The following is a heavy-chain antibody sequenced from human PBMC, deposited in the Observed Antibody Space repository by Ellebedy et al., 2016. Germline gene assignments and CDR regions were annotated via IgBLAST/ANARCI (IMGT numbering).Heavy chain of an antibody. V-gene: IGHV3-23*01. CDR3: VKFGPRYYYGLDV. CDR2: ITGGGNST. J-gene: IGHJ6*02. D-gene: IGHD1-14*01. Sequence: GESLKISCAASGFTFSSYSMTWVRQAPGKGLEWVSGITGGGNSTYYAASVMGRVTISRDNSKSTLYLQMNSRRVEDTAVYYCVKFGPRYYYGLDVWGQGTTVTVAS. CDR1: GFTFSSYS.